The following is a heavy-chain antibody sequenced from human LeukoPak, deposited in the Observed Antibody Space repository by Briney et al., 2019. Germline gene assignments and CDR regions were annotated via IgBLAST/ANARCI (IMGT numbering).Heavy chain of an antibody. Sequence: GGSLRLSCAASGFTFSSYAMSWVRQAPGKGLEWVSAISGSGGSTYYADSVKGRFTISRDNSKNTLYLQMNSLRAEDTAVYYCAKDLSPYDILTGYYPSFDYWGQGTLVTVSS. D-gene: IGHD3-9*01. CDR2: ISGSGGST. CDR3: AKDLSPYDILTGYYPSFDY. CDR1: GFTFSSYA. J-gene: IGHJ4*02. V-gene: IGHV3-23*01.